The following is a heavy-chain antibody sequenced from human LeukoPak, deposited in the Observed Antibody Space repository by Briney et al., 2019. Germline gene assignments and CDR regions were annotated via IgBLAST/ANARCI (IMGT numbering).Heavy chain of an antibody. V-gene: IGHV1-8*02. D-gene: IGHD4-17*01. Sequence: ASVKVSGKASGYTFTGYYMHWVRQAPGQGLEWMGWMNPNSGNTGYAQKFQGRVTMTRNTSISAAYMELSSLRSEDTAVYYCARGLDYGDYPDYWGQGTLVTVSS. CDR1: GYTFTGYY. CDR3: ARGLDYGDYPDY. CDR2: MNPNSGNT. J-gene: IGHJ4*02.